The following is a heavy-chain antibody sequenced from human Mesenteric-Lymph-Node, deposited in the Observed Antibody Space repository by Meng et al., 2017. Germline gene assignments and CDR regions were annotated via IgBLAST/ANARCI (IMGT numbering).Heavy chain of an antibody. V-gene: IGHV7-4-1*02. CDR3: VLGPTTAAFDY. Sequence: QVQLVQSGSEFKKPGASVKVSCKASGYTFTNYAMNWVRQAPGQGLEWMGWINTNTGNPTYAQGFTGRFVFSLDTSVSTTYLQISSLEAEDTAVYYCVLGPTTAAFDYWGQGTLVTASS. CDR1: GYTFTNYA. D-gene: IGHD1-26*01. J-gene: IGHJ4*02. CDR2: INTNTGNP.